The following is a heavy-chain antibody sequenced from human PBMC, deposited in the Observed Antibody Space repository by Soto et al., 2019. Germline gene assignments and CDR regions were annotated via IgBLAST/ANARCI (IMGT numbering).Heavy chain of an antibody. Sequence: VGSLRLSCSGSGFTFREYAMTWVRQARGKGLEWVSTISGGSSVTYYGDSVKGRFTISRDNAKKTLFLQLNRLSAEDTATYYCAKVLSKNYYYPFDFWGQGTQVTVSS. CDR3: AKVLSKNYYYPFDF. V-gene: IGHV3-23*01. J-gene: IGHJ4*02. CDR2: ISGGSSVT. D-gene: IGHD3-10*01. CDR1: GFTFREYA.